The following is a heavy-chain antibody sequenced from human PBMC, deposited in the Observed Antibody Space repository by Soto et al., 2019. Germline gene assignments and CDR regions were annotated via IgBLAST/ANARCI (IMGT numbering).Heavy chain of an antibody. CDR1: GYTFSTYG. J-gene: IGHJ3*01. CDR2: INPLKGDT. D-gene: IGHD2-2*02. V-gene: IGHV1-18*01. Sequence: QAQLVQSGGEMKKPGASVKVSCKASGYTFSTYGITWVRQAPGQGLDWMGWINPLKGDTKSAANFQDRVTMTTDTSTRTAYMELRSLRSDDTAVHYCARVKVPAAILGAFDLWGQGTLVTVSS. CDR3: ARVKVPAAILGAFDL.